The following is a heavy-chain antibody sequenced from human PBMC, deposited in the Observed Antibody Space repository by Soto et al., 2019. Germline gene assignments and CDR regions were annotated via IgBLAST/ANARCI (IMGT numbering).Heavy chain of an antibody. V-gene: IGHV4-34*01. CDR3: ASFGVSLIWFGEPPTGFDP. D-gene: IGHD3-10*01. J-gene: IGHJ5*02. CDR1: GGSFSGYY. CDR2: INHSGST. Sequence: PSETLSLTCAVYGGSFSGYYWSWIRQPPGKGLEWIGEINHSGSTNYNPSLKSRVTISVDTSKNQFSLKLRSVTAADTAVYYCASFGVSLIWFGEPPTGFDPWGQGTLVTVSS.